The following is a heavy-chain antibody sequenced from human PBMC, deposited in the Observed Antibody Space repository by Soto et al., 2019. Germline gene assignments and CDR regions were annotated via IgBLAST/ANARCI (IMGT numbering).Heavy chain of an antibody. Sequence: PGGSLRLSCAASGFTFSSYAMSWVRQAPGKGLEWVSAISGSGGSTYYADSVKGRFTISRDNSKNTLYLQMNSLRAEDTAVYYCAKAPRTPTTVTTWWYFQHWDQGTLVTVSS. V-gene: IGHV3-23*01. D-gene: IGHD4-17*01. J-gene: IGHJ1*01. CDR3: AKAPRTPTTVTTWWYFQH. CDR1: GFTFSSYA. CDR2: ISGSGGST.